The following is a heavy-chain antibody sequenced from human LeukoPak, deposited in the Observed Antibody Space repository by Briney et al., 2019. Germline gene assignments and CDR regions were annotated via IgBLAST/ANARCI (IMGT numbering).Heavy chain of an antibody. CDR3: ARDLSATWYSLAY. J-gene: IGHJ4*02. V-gene: IGHV3-20*04. Sequence: GGSLRLSCSGSGLNFRDYGLSWVRQAPGKGLEWVSGINWDGENTAYADSVKGRFTISRDNAENALYLQVDSLRAEDTALYYCARDLSATWYSLAYWGRGTLVTVSA. CDR1: GLNFRDYG. CDR2: INWDGENT. D-gene: IGHD2-15*01.